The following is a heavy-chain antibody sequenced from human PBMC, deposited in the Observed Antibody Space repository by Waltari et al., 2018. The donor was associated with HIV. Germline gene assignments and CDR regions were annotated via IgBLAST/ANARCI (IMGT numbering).Heavy chain of an antibody. D-gene: IGHD1-7*01. CDR1: GGSFDEYY. CDR2: INNIGTT. CDR3: ARTYKRITLFEIIRELSWFDP. J-gene: IGHJ5*02. Sequence: QVQLQQWGAGLLKPSETLSLTSAIYGGSFDEYYWAWIPQTPAKGLEWLGYINNIGTTTYNPSLKSRVTVSIDTSKNQFSLNLRSVTAADTAVYYCARTYKRITLFEIIRELSWFDPWGQGTLVTVSS. V-gene: IGHV4-34*01.